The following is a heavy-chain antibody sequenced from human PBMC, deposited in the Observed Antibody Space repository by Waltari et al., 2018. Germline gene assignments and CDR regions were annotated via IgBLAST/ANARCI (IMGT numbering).Heavy chain of an antibody. CDR1: GFTFSSYA. J-gene: IGHJ4*02. CDR3: ATGSSYSSGPY. V-gene: IGHV3-23*01. Sequence: EVQLLESGGGLVQPGGSLRLSCAASGFTFSSYAMSWVRQAPGKGLEWVSAISGSGGSTYYAESVKGRFTISRDNSKNTLYLQMNSLRAEDTAVYYCATGSSYSSGPYWGQGTLVTVSS. CDR2: ISGSGGST. D-gene: IGHD6-19*01.